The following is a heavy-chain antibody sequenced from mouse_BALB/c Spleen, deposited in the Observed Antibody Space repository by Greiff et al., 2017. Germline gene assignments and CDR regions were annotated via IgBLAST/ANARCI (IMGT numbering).Heavy chain of an antibody. Sequence: QVQLQQPGAELVKPGTSVKLSCKASGYNFTSYWINWVKLRPGQGLEWIGDIYPGSGSTNYNEKFKSKATLTVDTSSSTAYMQLSSLASEDSALYYCARTYRFDGYAMDYWGQGTSVTVSA. J-gene: IGHJ4*01. CDR2: IYPGSGST. V-gene: IGHV1-55*01. CDR1: GYNFTSYW. D-gene: IGHD2-14*01. CDR3: ARTYRFDGYAMDY.